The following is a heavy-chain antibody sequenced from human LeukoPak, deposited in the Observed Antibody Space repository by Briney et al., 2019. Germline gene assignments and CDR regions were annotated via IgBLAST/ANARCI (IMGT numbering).Heavy chain of an antibody. CDR1: GFTFSSYA. D-gene: IGHD4-23*01. J-gene: IGHJ4*01. CDR2: ISYDGSNK. Sequence: GESLRLSCAASGFTFSSYAMRWVRQAPGKGLEWIAVISYDGSNKYYADSVKGRFTISRANSKNTLYLQMTIMSAEDTAVYYCARGVYAGNPRLDYCGHGTLVTVSS. CDR3: ARGVYAGNPRLDY. V-gene: IGHV3-30*01.